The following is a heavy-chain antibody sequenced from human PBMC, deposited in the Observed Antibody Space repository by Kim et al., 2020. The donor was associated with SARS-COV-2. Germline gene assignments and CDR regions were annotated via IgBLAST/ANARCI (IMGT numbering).Heavy chain of an antibody. CDR1: GGSISSYY. D-gene: IGHD3-22*01. J-gene: IGHJ3*02. Sequence: SETLSLTCTVSGGSISSYYWSWIRQPPGKGLEWIGYIYYSGSTNYNPSLKSRVTISVDTSKNQFSLKLSSVTAADTAVYYCARHWPVSTNYYDSWDDAFDIWGQGTMVTVSS. V-gene: IGHV4-59*08. CDR2: IYYSGST. CDR3: ARHWPVSTNYYDSWDDAFDI.